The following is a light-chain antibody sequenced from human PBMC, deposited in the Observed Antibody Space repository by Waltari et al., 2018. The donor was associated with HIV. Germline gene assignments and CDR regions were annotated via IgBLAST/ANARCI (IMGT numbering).Light chain of an antibody. Sequence: EIVLTQSPATLSLSPGERATLSCTASENISNYLGWYQQRPVQAPRLLIHDASNRAPGVPDRFTGSGSEKYFTLTISSLEAEDFAVYFCQQRRDWPLTFGGGTKVEIK. CDR1: ENISNY. V-gene: IGKV3-11*01. CDR3: QQRRDWPLT. J-gene: IGKJ4*01. CDR2: DAS.